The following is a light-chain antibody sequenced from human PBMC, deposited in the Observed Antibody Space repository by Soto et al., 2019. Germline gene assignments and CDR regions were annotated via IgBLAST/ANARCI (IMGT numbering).Light chain of an antibody. J-gene: IGKJ1*01. CDR1: QSISSD. CDR2: GAS. CDR3: QQYNIWPWT. Sequence: EIVMTQSPATLSVSPGERATLSCRASQSISSDLASYQQQPGQAPRLLIYGASTRATGIPARFSGSGSGTEFTLTISSLQSEDFAVYYCQQYNIWPWTFGQGTKVEIK. V-gene: IGKV3-15*01.